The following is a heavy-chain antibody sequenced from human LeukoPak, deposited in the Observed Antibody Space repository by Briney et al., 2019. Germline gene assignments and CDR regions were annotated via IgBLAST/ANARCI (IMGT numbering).Heavy chain of an antibody. J-gene: IGHJ4*02. CDR2: IYSGGGT. V-gene: IGHV3-53*01. Sequence: RGGSLRLSCAASGFIVSNYYMNWVRQAPGKGLEWVSIIYSGGGTYYADSVKGRFTISRDNSKNTLYLQMNSLRADDTAVYYCARGCYYARSGYCPFDYWGPGTLVTVSS. D-gene: IGHD3-22*01. CDR1: GFIVSNYY. CDR3: ARGCYYARSGYCPFDY.